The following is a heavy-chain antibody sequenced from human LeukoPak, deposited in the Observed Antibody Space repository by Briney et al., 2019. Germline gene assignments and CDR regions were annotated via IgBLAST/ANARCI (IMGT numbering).Heavy chain of an antibody. CDR2: INQDGYEK. D-gene: IGHD6-13*01. V-gene: IGHV3-7*01. CDR1: GFTFSSHW. Sequence: PGGSLRLSCAASGFTFSSHWMSWVRQATGKGLECVANINQDGYEKYYVDSVKGRFTVSRDNAKNSLHLQMNSLRAEDTAVYYCARDSEYSSSFAFDIWGPGTVVTVSS. CDR3: ARDSEYSSSFAFDI. J-gene: IGHJ3*02.